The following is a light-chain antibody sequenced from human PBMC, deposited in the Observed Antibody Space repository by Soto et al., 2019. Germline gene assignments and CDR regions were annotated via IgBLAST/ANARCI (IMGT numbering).Light chain of an antibody. CDR2: DEF. CDR3: QQYDNLPPRFT. CDR1: QDISNY. V-gene: IGKV1-33*01. J-gene: IGKJ3*01. Sequence: DIPMTQSPSSLSASVGDRVTITCQASQDISNYLNWYQQKPGKDPKLLIYDEFNLETGVLSSLSGSGCGTDFTSTISSLQPADIAAYYCQQYDNLPPRFTFGHGTKVDIK.